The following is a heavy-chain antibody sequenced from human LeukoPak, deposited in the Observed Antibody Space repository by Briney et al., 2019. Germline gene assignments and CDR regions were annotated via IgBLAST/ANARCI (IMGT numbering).Heavy chain of an antibody. CDR2: ISSSSSYI. Sequence: GGSLRLSCAASGFTFSSYSMNWVRQAPGKGLEWVSSISSSSSYIYYADSVEGRFTISRDNAKNSLYLQMNSLRAEDTAVYYCARARLAYCGGDCPYDDYWGQGTLVTVSS. CDR3: ARARLAYCGGDCPYDDY. V-gene: IGHV3-21*01. J-gene: IGHJ4*02. D-gene: IGHD2-21*02. CDR1: GFTFSSYS.